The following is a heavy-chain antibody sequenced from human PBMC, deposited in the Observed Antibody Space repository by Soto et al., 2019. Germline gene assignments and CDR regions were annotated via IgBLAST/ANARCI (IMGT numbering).Heavy chain of an antibody. V-gene: IGHV4-59*01. Sequence: SETLSLTCTVSGGSISSYYWSWIRQPPGKGLEWIGYIYYSGSTNYNPSLKSRVTISVDTSKNQFSLKLSSVTAADTAVYYCAREGYPDNWFDPWGQGTLVTVSS. CDR1: GGSISSYY. CDR2: IYYSGST. J-gene: IGHJ5*02. CDR3: AREGYPDNWFDP. D-gene: IGHD2-15*01.